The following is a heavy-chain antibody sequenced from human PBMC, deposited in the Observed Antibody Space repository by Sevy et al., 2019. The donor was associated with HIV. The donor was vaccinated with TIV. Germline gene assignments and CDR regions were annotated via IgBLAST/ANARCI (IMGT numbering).Heavy chain of an antibody. Sequence: GGSLRLSCAASGFTFSSYAMSWVRQAPGKGLEWVAFIRYDGSNKYYADSVKGRFTISRDNSKNTLYLQMNSLRAEDTAVYYCAKDLVHYMTTVVNYFDYWGQGTLVTVSS. V-gene: IGHV3-30*02. CDR1: GFTFSSYA. D-gene: IGHD4-17*01. J-gene: IGHJ4*02. CDR2: IRYDGSNK. CDR3: AKDLVHYMTTVVNYFDY.